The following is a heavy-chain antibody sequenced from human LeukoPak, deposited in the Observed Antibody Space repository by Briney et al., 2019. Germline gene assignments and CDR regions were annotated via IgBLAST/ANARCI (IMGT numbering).Heavy chain of an antibody. CDR2: VNPSGGST. V-gene: IGHV1-46*01. D-gene: IGHD3-16*01. J-gene: IGHJ4*02. Sequence: GAAGKVRCKVSGYTFTFYYIGWVRHAPGQGLDWRGMVNPSGGSTSQAQTFQGIVTMTRDMSTRTFYMELSSLRSEDTAMYYCARQSRAIRGGYFDYWGQGTLVTVSS. CDR3: ARQSRAIRGGYFDY. CDR1: GYTFTFYY.